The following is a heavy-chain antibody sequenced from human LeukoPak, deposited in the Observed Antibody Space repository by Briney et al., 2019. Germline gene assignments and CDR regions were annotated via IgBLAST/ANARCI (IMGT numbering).Heavy chain of an antibody. V-gene: IGHV4-34*01. CDR1: GGSFSGYY. CDR2: INHSGST. CDR3: ARFDVSASWVDP. J-gene: IGHJ5*02. D-gene: IGHD3-9*01. Sequence: AETLSLTCAVYGGSFSGYYWSGIRQPPGKGLEWIGEINHSGSTNYNPSIKRRVTIPVDTSKNQFSLKLRSVTAADTAVYYCARFDVSASWVDPWGQGTLVTVSS.